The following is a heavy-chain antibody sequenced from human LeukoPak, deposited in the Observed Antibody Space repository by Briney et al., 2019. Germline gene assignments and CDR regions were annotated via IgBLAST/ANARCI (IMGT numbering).Heavy chain of an antibody. V-gene: IGHV3-9*03. CDR3: AKVGGSGSYYEYYFDY. J-gene: IGHJ4*02. CDR2: ISWNSGSI. CDR1: GFTFDDYA. Sequence: GGSLRLSCAASGFTFDDYAMHWVRQAPGKGLEWVSGISWNSGSIGYAVSVKGRFTISRDNAKNSLYLQMNSLRAEDMALYYCAKVGGSGSYYEYYFDYWGQGTLVTVSS. D-gene: IGHD3-10*01.